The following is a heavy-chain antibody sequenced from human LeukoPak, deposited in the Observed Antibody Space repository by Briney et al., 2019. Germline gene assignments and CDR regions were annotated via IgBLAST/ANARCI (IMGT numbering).Heavy chain of an antibody. Sequence: SETLSLTCAVYGGSFSGYYWSWIRQPPGKGLEWIGKINHSGSTNYNPSLKSRVTISVDTSKNQFSLKLSSVTAADTAVYYCARHIGGRYYYYYMDVWGKGTTVTISS. V-gene: IGHV4-34*01. CDR2: INHSGST. CDR1: GGSFSGYY. CDR3: ARHIGGRYYYYYMDV. D-gene: IGHD2-21*01. J-gene: IGHJ6*03.